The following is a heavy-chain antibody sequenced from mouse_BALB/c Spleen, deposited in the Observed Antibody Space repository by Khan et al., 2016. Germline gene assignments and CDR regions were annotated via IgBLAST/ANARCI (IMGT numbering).Heavy chain of an antibody. CDR3: ARRLRWYFDV. D-gene: IGHD2-2*01. CDR2: KNTETGEP. J-gene: IGHJ1*01. V-gene: IGHV9-2-1*01. Sequence: QIQLVQSGPELKKPGETVKISCKASGYTFTDYSMHWVKQAPGKGLKWMGWKNTETGEPTYADDFKGRFAFSLETSASTAYLQINNLKNEDTATYFCARRLRWYFDVWGAGTTVTVSS. CDR1: GYTFTDYS.